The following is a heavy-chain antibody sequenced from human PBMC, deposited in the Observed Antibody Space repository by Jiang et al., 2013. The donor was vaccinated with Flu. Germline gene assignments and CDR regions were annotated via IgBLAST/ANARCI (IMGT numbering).Heavy chain of an antibody. Sequence: SGGSTYYADSVKGRFTISRDNSKNTLYLQMNSLRAEDTAVYYCARGSSGGFGESPWGQGTLVTVSS. CDR2: SGGST. D-gene: IGHD3-10*01. J-gene: IGHJ5*02. CDR3: ARGSSGGFGESP. V-gene: IGHV3-53*01.